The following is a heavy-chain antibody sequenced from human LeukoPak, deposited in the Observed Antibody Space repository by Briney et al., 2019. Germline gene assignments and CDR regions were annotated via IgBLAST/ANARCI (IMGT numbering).Heavy chain of an antibody. CDR2: ISSSSSYI. CDR1: GFTFSSYS. J-gene: IGHJ4*02. D-gene: IGHD6-13*01. V-gene: IGHV3-21*01. CDR3: ARDLFGKSARAAAADHFDY. Sequence: GGSLRLSCAASGFTFSSYSMNWVRQAPRKGLEWVSSISSSSSYIYYADSVKGRFTISRDIANNSLYLQMNSLRAEDTAAYYCARDLFGKSARAAAADHFDYWGQGTLVTVSS.